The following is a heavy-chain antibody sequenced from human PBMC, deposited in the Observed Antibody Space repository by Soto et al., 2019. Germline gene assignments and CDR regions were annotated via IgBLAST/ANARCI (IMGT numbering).Heavy chain of an antibody. D-gene: IGHD3-10*01. V-gene: IGHV1-69*06. J-gene: IGHJ4*02. Sequence: GASVKVSCKASGGTFSSYAISWVRQAPGQGLEWMGGIIPIFGTANYAQKFQGRVTITADKSTSTAYMELSSLRSEDTAVYYCARTPYEVGGSGSYYPEGPFDYWGQGTLVTVSS. CDR1: GGTFSSYA. CDR3: ARTPYEVGGSGSYYPEGPFDY. CDR2: IIPIFGTA.